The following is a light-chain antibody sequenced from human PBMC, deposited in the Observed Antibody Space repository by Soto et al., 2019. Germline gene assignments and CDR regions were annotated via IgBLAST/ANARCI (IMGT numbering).Light chain of an antibody. CDR1: QVISTS. Sequence: DIQLTLSPSFLSPSIGESVTITCRAGQVISTSLAWYQVKPGKAPKLLIYAASTLESGVPSRFSATVSGTEFSLTITSLQPEDFATYYCQQLFDSPITFAQGRRLEIK. J-gene: IGKJ5*01. V-gene: IGKV1-9*01. CDR3: QQLFDSPIT. CDR2: AAS.